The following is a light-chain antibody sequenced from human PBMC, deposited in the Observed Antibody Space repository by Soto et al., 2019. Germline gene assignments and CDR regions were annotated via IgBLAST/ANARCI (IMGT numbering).Light chain of an antibody. J-gene: IGLJ1*01. CDR3: SSYTSSSSYV. Sequence: QSVLTQPASVSGSPGQSITISCTGTSSDVGAYNYVSWYQQHPGKAPKLMIYEVSNRPSGVSNRFSGSKSGNTASLTIFGLQAEDEADYYCSSYTSSSSYVFGTGTKLTVL. CDR1: SSDVGAYNY. CDR2: EVS. V-gene: IGLV2-14*01.